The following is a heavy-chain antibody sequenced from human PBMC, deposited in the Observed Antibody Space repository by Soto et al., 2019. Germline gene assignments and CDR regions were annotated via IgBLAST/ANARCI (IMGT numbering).Heavy chain of an antibody. V-gene: IGHV3-11*05. Sequence: GGSLRLSCAASGFTFSDYYMCWIRQAPGKGLEWVSYINSRSSSTNYADSVKGRFTISRDNAKNLLYLQMSSLTVEDTAVYYCVKGRNWASGSDYRGQGTLVTVSS. CDR3: VKGRNWASGSDY. CDR1: GFTFSDYY. D-gene: IGHD7-27*01. J-gene: IGHJ4*02. CDR2: INSRSSST.